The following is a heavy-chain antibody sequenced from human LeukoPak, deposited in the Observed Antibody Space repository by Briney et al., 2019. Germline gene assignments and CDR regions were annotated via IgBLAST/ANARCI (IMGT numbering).Heavy chain of an antibody. D-gene: IGHD3-10*01. Sequence: PSETLSLTCTVSGGSISSGSYYWSWIRQPAGKGLEWIGRIYTSGSTNYNPSLKSRVTISVDTSKNQFSLKLCSVTAADTAVYYCARDARGYYYYGMDVWGQGTTVTVSS. CDR1: GGSISSGSYY. V-gene: IGHV4-61*02. CDR2: IYTSGST. J-gene: IGHJ6*02. CDR3: ARDARGYYYYGMDV.